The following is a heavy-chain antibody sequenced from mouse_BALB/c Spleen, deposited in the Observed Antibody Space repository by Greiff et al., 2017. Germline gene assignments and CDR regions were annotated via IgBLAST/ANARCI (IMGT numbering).Heavy chain of an antibody. J-gene: IGHJ2*01. Sequence: VQLQQSGAELVRPGVSVKISCKGSGYTLTDYAMHWVKQSHAKSLEWIGVISTYYGDASYNQKFKGKATMTVDKSSSTAYMELARLTSEDSAIYYCARWDGNYYFDYWGQGTTLTVSS. CDR2: ISTYYGDA. V-gene: IGHV1S137*01. CDR3: ARWDGNYYFDY. D-gene: IGHD2-1*01. CDR1: GYTLTDYA.